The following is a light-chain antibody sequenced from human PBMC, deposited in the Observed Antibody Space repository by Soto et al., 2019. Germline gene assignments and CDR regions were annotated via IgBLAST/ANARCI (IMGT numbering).Light chain of an antibody. Sequence: DIQMTKSPSSLSASVGDRVTITCRASQSISSYLNWYQQKPGKAPKLLIYAASSLQSGVPSRFSGSGSGTDFTLTISSLEPEDSAVYYCQQRNVWPPVTFGQGTRLEIK. CDR1: QSISSY. J-gene: IGKJ5*01. V-gene: IGKV1-39*01. CDR2: AAS. CDR3: QQRNVWPPVT.